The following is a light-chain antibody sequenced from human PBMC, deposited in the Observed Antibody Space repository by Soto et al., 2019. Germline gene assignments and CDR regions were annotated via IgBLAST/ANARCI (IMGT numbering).Light chain of an antibody. Sequence: DIQMTQSPPTLSASVGDRVTITCRASQNIVTWSAWYQQKPGKAPKLLIYKASSLESGVPSRFSGSGSGTEFTLPISSLQPDDFATYYCQQSNFYPYTFGQGTNLEIK. CDR3: QQSNFYPYT. CDR2: KAS. J-gene: IGKJ2*01. CDR1: QNIVTW. V-gene: IGKV1-5*03.